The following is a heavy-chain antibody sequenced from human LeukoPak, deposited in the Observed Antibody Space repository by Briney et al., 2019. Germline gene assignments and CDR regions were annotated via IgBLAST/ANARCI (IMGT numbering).Heavy chain of an antibody. J-gene: IGHJ4*02. D-gene: IGHD3-10*01. CDR1: GFTFSSYA. Sequence: GGSLRLSCAASGFTFSSYAMSWVRQAPGKGLEWVSAISGSGGSTYYADSVKGRFTISRDNSKNTLYLQMNSLRAEDTAVYYCAKLGPSGPYGSGSYLGSYYFDYWGQGTLVTVSS. CDR2: ISGSGGST. CDR3: AKLGPSGPYGSGSYLGSYYFDY. V-gene: IGHV3-23*01.